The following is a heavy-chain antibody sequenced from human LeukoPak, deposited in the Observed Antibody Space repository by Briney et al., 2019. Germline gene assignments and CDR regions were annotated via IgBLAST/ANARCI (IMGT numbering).Heavy chain of an antibody. D-gene: IGHD3-9*01. V-gene: IGHV3-53*01. CDR1: GFIVSDNF. Sequence: GGSLRLSCAASGFIVSDNFMSWVRQAPGKGLEWVSVIYAGGSTYYADSVKGRFTISRDNPKNTLFLQMNSLSPEDTAVYYCATLRDFDYWGQGTLVTVSS. J-gene: IGHJ4*02. CDR3: ATLRDFDY. CDR2: IYAGGST.